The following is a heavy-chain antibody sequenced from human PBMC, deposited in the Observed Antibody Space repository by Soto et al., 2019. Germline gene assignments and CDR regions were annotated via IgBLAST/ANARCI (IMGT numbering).Heavy chain of an antibody. D-gene: IGHD2-8*01. V-gene: IGHV3-23*01. J-gene: IGHJ4*02. CDR1: GFTFSSYA. CDR2: ISGSGGST. Sequence: PGGSLRLSCAASGFTFSSYAMTWVRQAPGKGLEWVSAISGSGGSTYYADSVKGRFTISRDNSKNTLFLQMNSLRAEDTAVYYCANDRFYCTNGVCYPDYWGQGTLVTVSS. CDR3: ANDRFYCTNGVCYPDY.